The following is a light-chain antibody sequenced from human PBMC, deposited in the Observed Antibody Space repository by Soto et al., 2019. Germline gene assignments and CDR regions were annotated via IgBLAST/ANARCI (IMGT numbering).Light chain of an antibody. CDR1: SGHSNYA. Sequence: QLVLTQSPSASASLGASVKLTCTLSSGHSNYAIAWHQQRPEKGPRYLMKLNSDGSHSKGDGIPDRFSGSSSGAERHLTISSLQSEDEAAYYCQTWGTAIHDVVFGGGTKLTVL. CDR2: LNSDGSH. V-gene: IGLV4-69*01. CDR3: QTWGTAIHDVV. J-gene: IGLJ2*01.